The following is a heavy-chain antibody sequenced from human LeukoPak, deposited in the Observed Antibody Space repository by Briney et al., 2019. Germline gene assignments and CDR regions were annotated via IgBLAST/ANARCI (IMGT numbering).Heavy chain of an antibody. CDR1: RGTFSSYA. CDR3: ATANHYYDSSGYYFRY. V-gene: IGHV1-69*13. Sequence: SVKVSCKASRGTFSSYAISWVRQAPGQGLERMGGIIPIFGTANYAQKFQGRVTITADESTSTAYMELSSLRSEDTAVYYCATANHYYDSSGYYFRYWGQGTLVTVSS. J-gene: IGHJ4*02. D-gene: IGHD3-22*01. CDR2: IIPIFGTA.